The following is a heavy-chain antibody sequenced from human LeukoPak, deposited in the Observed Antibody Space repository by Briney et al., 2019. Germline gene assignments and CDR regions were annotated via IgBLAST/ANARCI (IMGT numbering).Heavy chain of an antibody. CDR2: TYYSGST. CDR3: AREGSGSYFDY. J-gene: IGHJ4*02. D-gene: IGHD1-26*01. CDR1: GGSISSSSYY. V-gene: IGHV4-39*07. Sequence: SETLSLTCTVSGGSISSSSYYWGWIRQPPGKGLEWIGSTYYSGSTYYNPSLKSRVTISVDTSKNQFSLKLSSVTAADTAVYYCAREGSGSYFDYWGQGTLVTVSS.